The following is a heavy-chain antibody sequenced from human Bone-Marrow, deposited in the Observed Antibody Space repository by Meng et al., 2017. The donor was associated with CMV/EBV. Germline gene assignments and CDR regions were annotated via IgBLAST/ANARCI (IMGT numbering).Heavy chain of an antibody. J-gene: IGHJ4*02. V-gene: IGHV1-69-2*01. CDR2: VDPEDGET. CDR3: ATGSFAAAGTGG. Sequence: CKVSGYTFTDYYMHWVKQAPGKGLEWMGLVDPEDGETIYAEKFQGRVTITADTSTDTAYMELSSLRSEDTAVYYCATGSFAAAGTGGWGQGTLVTVSS. D-gene: IGHD6-13*01. CDR1: GYTFTDYY.